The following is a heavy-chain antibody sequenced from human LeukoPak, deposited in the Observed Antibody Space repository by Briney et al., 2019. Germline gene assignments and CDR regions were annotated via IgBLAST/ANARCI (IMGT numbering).Heavy chain of an antibody. Sequence: SETLSLTCTVSGGSISSSSYYWGWIRQPPGKGLEWIGSIYYSGSTYYNPSLKSRVTISVDTSKNQFSLKLSSVTAADTAVYYCARDVRSSSWYGYYYYYHMDVWGKGTTVTVSS. D-gene: IGHD6-13*01. J-gene: IGHJ6*03. V-gene: IGHV4-39*07. CDR1: GGSISSSSYY. CDR3: ARDVRSSSWYGYYYYYHMDV. CDR2: IYYSGST.